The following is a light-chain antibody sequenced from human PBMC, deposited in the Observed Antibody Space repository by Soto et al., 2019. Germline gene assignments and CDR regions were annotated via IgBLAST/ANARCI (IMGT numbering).Light chain of an antibody. CDR3: QQYNNWPPYT. V-gene: IGKV3-15*01. J-gene: IGKJ2*01. CDR1: QSINTN. Sequence: EIGMKLYPAALSVSPRERATLSCRASQSINTNLAWYQQKPGQAPRLLIYDASTRATGIPARFSGSGSGTGFTLTISSLQSEDFAVYYCQQYNNWPPYTLGQGTKVDIK. CDR2: DAS.